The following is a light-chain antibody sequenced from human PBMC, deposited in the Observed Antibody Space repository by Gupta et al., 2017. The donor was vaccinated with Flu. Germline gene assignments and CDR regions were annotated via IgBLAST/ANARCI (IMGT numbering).Light chain of an antibody. Sequence: QSALTQPASVSGSPGQSIIISCTGTSSDIGFDNYISWYQQHPGKAPKLLIVEVNNRPSGISSRFSGSKSDNTASLTISGLQTEDEADYYCSSFTETNARVFGGGTKVTVL. J-gene: IGLJ3*02. CDR1: SSDIGFDNY. CDR2: EVN. V-gene: IGLV2-14*01. CDR3: SSFTETNARV.